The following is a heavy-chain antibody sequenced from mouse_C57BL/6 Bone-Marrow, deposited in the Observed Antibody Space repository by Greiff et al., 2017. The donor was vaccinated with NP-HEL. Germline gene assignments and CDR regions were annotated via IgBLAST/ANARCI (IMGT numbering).Heavy chain of an antibody. J-gene: IGHJ3*01. D-gene: IGHD1-1*01. V-gene: IGHV8-8*01. CDR3: ARTLYYYGIPWFAY. CDR2: IWWDDDK. CDR1: GFSLSTFGMG. Sequence: QVTLKESGPGILQPSQTLSLTCSFSGFSLSTFGMGVGWIRQPSGKGLEWLAHIWWDDDKYYNPALKSRLTISKDTSKNQVFLKIANVDTADTATYYCARTLYYYGIPWFAYWGQGTLVTVSA.